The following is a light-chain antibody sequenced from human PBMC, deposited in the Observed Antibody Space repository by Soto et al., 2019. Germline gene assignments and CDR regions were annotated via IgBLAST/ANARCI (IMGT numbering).Light chain of an antibody. CDR3: QQYNNWPLN. Sequence: EIVMTPSPATLSVSPVERATLSCRASQSVSSNLAWYQQRPGQAPRLLIYGASTRATGIPARFSGSGSGTEFTLTISSLQSEDFAVYYCQQYNNWPLNCGGGTKGDIK. V-gene: IGKV3-15*01. CDR2: GAS. CDR1: QSVSSN. J-gene: IGKJ4*01.